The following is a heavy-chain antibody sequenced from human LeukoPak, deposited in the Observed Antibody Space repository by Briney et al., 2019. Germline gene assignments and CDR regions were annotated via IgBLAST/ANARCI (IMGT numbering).Heavy chain of an antibody. J-gene: IGHJ4*02. D-gene: IGHD2-2*01. CDR1: GFTFSSFW. CDR3: ARDPYQPLFFDY. V-gene: IGHV3-74*01. Sequence: GGSLRLSCAASGFTFSSFWMHWVRQVPGKGLVWVSHINNDGSSATYADSVKGRFTISRDNAKDTLHLQMNSLRAEDTAVYYCARDPYQPLFFDYWGQGTLVTVSS. CDR2: INNDGSSA.